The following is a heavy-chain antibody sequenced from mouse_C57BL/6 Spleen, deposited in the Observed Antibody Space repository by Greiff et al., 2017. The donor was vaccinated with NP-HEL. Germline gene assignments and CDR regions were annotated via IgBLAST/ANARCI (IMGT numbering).Heavy chain of an antibody. V-gene: IGHV1-52*01. CDR2: IYPSDSET. J-gene: IGHJ2*01. Sequence: QVQLQHPGAELVRPGSSVKLSCKASGYTFTSYWMHWVKQRPIQGLEWIGNIYPSDSETHYNQKFKDKATLTVDKSSSTAYMQRSSLTSEDSAVSACGYGSSYPYYFDDWGQGTTLTVSS. CDR1: GYTFTSYW. D-gene: IGHD1-1*01. CDR3: GYGSSYPYYFDD.